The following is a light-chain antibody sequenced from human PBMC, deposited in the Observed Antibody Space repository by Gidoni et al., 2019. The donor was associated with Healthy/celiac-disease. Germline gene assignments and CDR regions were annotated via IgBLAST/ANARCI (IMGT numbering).Light chain of an antibody. CDR2: KDS. CDR3: QSADSSGTYRGVV. J-gene: IGLJ2*01. V-gene: IGLV3-25*02. CDR1: ALPKQY. Sequence: SYELPQPPSVSVSPGQTARITCSGDALPKQYAYWYQQKPGQAPVLVIYKDSERPSGIPERFSGSSSGTTVTLTISGVQAEDEADYYCQSADSSGTYRGVVFGGGTKLTVL.